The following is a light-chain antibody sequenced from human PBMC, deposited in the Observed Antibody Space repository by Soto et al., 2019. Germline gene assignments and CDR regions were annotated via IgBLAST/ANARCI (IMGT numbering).Light chain of an antibody. CDR1: QNVSDSY. Sequence: VLTQSPGTLSLSPGERATLSCRASQNVSDSYLAWYQQKPGQAPRLLFYGTSSRATAIPDRFSGSGSGTDFTLTISRLEPEDFAVYYCQQYASSPRTFGQGTKVDIK. CDR3: QQYASSPRT. CDR2: GTS. V-gene: IGKV3-20*01. J-gene: IGKJ1*01.